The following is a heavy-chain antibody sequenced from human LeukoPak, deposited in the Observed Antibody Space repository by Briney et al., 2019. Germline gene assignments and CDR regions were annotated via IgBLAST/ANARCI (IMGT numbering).Heavy chain of an antibody. Sequence: GASVKVSCKASGYTFTGYYMHWVRQAPGQGLEWMGWINPNSGGTNYAQKFQGRVTMTRDTSISTAYMELSRLRSDDTAVYYCARDQYYDFWSGYRSRPFDYWGQGTLVTVSS. D-gene: IGHD3-3*01. V-gene: IGHV1-2*02. CDR2: INPNSGGT. J-gene: IGHJ4*02. CDR3: ARDQYYDFWSGYRSRPFDY. CDR1: GYTFTGYY.